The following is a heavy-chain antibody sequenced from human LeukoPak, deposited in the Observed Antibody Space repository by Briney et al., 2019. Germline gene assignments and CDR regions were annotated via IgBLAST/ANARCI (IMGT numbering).Heavy chain of an antibody. CDR1: GYTLTELS. CDR2: FDPEDGET. J-gene: IGHJ4*02. V-gene: IGHV1-24*01. D-gene: IGHD3-22*01. CDR3: AAHSFGYYEY. Sequence: ASVKVSCKVSGYTLTELSMHWVRQAPGKGLEWMGGFDPEDGETIYAQKLQGRVTMTTDTSTSTVYMELRSLRSDDTAMYYCAAHSFGYYEYWGQGTLVTVSS.